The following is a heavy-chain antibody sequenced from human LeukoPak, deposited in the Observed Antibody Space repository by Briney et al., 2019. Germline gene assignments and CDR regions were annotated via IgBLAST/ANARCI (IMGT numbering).Heavy chain of an antibody. CDR2: ISNSGST. V-gene: IGHV4-59*11. CDR1: DVSIRSHY. Sequence: ESLILTCTVTDVSIRSHYLTWLRKTKKKRLEWIGDISNSGSTKYNPSLKSRVTISIDTSKSQFSLRLTSVTAADTAVYYCGRDALVGYFSYYYIDVWGKGTTVTVSS. CDR3: GRDALVGYFSYYYIDV. J-gene: IGHJ6*03. D-gene: IGHD2-15*01.